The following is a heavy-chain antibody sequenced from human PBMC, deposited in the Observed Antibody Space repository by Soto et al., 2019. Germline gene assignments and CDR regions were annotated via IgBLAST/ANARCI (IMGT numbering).Heavy chain of an antibody. J-gene: IGHJ5*02. D-gene: IGHD6-19*01. CDR2: IYYSGST. CDR1: GGSISSSSYY. Sequence: SETLSLTCTVSGGSISSSSYYWGWIRQPPGKGLEWIGSIYYSGSTYYNPSLKSRVTISVDTSKNQFSLKLSSVTAADTAVYYCARQQWLAHIDPWGQGTLVTVS. CDR3: ARQQWLAHIDP. V-gene: IGHV4-39*01.